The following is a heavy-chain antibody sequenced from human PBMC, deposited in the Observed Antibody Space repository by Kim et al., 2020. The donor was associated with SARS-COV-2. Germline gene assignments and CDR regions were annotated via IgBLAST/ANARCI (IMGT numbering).Heavy chain of an antibody. J-gene: IGHJ6*02. Sequence: SETLSLTCTVSGGSISSGSYYWSWIRQPAGKGLEWIGRIYTSGSTNYNPSLKSRVTISVDTSKNQFSLKLSSVTAADTAVYYCARARFLVYGGDAHYYYYYYGMDVWGQGTTVTVSS. CDR3: ARARFLVYGGDAHYYYYYYGMDV. CDR1: GGSISSGSYY. V-gene: IGHV4-61*02. D-gene: IGHD3-3*01. CDR2: IYTSGST.